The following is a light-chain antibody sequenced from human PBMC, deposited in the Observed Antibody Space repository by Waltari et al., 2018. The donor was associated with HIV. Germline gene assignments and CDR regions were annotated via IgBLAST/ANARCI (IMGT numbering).Light chain of an antibody. V-gene: IGLV1-44*01. Sequence: QSVLTQPPSASGTPGQRVTIASSGSSSNIASNTVTWYTQLPGTAPKLLIYSNNPRPSGVPDRFLGSKSCTSASLAIRWLQAEDEADYYCAAWDDSLNCPHWVFGGGTKLTVL. CDR3: AAWDDSLNCPHWV. CDR1: SSNIASNT. CDR2: SNN. J-gene: IGLJ3*02.